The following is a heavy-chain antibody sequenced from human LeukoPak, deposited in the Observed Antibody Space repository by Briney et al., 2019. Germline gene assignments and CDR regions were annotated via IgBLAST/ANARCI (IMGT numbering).Heavy chain of an antibody. CDR2: IFHSGST. V-gene: IGHV4-4*02. CDR1: GGSIGASINSPNW. Sequence: SETLSLTCAVSGGSIGASINSPNWWSWVRQPPGKGLEWIGEIFHSGSTNYNPSLKSRVTMSVDKSKNQFSLNLTSVTAADTAVYFCARAPRAYCSTTGSCFQDYWGQGTLVTVSS. J-gene: IGHJ4*02. D-gene: IGHD2-2*01. CDR3: ARAPRAYCSTTGSCFQDY.